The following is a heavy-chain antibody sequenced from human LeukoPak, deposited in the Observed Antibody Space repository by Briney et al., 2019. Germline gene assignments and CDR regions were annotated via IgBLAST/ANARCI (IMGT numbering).Heavy chain of an antibody. V-gene: IGHV1-2*02. CDR1: GYTFTGYY. J-gene: IGHJ5*02. CDR2: INPNSGGT. CDR3: ARTHSSGREDWFDP. Sequence: ASVKVSCKASGYTFTGYYMHWVRQAPGQGLEWMGWINPNSGGTNYAQRFQGRVTMTRDTSISTAYMELSRLRSDDTAVYYCARTHSSGREDWFDPWGQGTLVTVSS. D-gene: IGHD6-19*01.